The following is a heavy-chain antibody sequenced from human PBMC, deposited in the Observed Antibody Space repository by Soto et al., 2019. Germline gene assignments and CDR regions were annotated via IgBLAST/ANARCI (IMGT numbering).Heavy chain of an antibody. CDR2: IYYSGST. J-gene: IGHJ4*02. D-gene: IGHD3-22*01. CDR1: GGSISSSSYY. CDR3: ARPEHYYDSSGPGGYYFDY. V-gene: IGHV4-39*01. Sequence: SDTLSLTCTVSGGSISSSSYYWGWIRQPPGKGLEWIGSIYYSGSTYYNPSLKSRVTISVDTSKNQFSLKLSSVTAADTAVYYCARPEHYYDSSGPGGYYFDYWGQGTLVTVSS.